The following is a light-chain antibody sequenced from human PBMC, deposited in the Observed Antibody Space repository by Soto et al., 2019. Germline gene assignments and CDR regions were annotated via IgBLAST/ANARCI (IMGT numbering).Light chain of an antibody. CDR1: QGISNY. CDR3: QHYNSYSEA. CDR2: AAA. J-gene: IGKJ1*01. Sequence: SPSSLSASVGDRVTITCRASQGISNYLAWYQQKPGKVPKLLIYAAAALQSGVPSRFSGSGSGTEFTLTISSLQPDDFATYYCQHYNSYSEAFGQGTKVDIK. V-gene: IGKV1-27*01.